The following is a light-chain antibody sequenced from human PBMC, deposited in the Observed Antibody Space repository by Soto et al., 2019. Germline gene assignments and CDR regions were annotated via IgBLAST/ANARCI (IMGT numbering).Light chain of an antibody. V-gene: IGKV1D-13*01. CDR3: RHYYNHPT. CDR1: QDNRRA. CDR2: DAS. Sequence: LTQSPSSLSASVGDRVAIPCRASQDNRRALARYQQKPGKAPXXLMNDASSLESGVPSRCSGSGSGADFTLTSRSLQPVDFATYDWRHYYNHPTFCHGTRLEIK. J-gene: IGKJ5*01.